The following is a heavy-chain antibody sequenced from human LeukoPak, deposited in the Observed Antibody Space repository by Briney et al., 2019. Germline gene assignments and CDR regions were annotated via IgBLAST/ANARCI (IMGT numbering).Heavy chain of an antibody. CDR3: ARMGAIAGASANPDY. D-gene: IGHD4/OR15-4a*01. Sequence: PSETLSLTCTVSGYSISSAYYWGWIRQPPGKGLEWIWSIYHSGSTYYNPSLKSRVTISLDTSKNQFSLKLSSVTAADTAVYYCARMGAIAGASANPDYWGQGTLVTVSS. V-gene: IGHV4-38-2*02. CDR2: IYHSGST. CDR1: GYSISSAYY. J-gene: IGHJ4*02.